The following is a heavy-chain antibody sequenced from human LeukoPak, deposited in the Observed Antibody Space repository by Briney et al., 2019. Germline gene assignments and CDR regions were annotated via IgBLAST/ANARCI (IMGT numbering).Heavy chain of an antibody. Sequence: GGSLRLSCAASGFTVSSNYMSWVRQAPRKGLEWVSVIYSGGSTYYADSVKGRFTISRDNSKNTLYLQMNSLRAEDTAVYYCARVAVVTALRAFDIWGQGTMVTVSS. D-gene: IGHD2-21*02. CDR1: GFTVSSNY. V-gene: IGHV3-53*01. J-gene: IGHJ3*02. CDR2: IYSGGST. CDR3: ARVAVVTALRAFDI.